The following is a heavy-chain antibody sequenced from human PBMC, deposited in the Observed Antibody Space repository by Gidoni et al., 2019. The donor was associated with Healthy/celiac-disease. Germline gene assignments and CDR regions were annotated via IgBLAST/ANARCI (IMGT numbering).Heavy chain of an antibody. CDR3: ARRAGSSWYHDDY. V-gene: IGHV4-38-2*01. CDR1: GYSISRGYY. J-gene: IGHJ4*02. CDR2: IYHSGST. Sequence: QVQLQESGPGLVKPSETLSLTCAVPGYSISRGYYWGWIRQPPGKGLEWLGSIYHSGSTYYNPSLKGRVTISVDTSKSQFSLKLSSVTAADTAVYYCARRAGSSWYHDDYWGQGTLVTVSS. D-gene: IGHD6-13*01.